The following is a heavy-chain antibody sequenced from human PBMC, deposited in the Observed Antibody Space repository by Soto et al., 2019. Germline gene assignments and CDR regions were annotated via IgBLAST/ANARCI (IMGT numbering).Heavy chain of an antibody. Sequence: QVQLQESGPGLVKPSETLSLTCTVSGGSISSYYWSWIRQPPGKGLEWIGYIYYSGSTNYNPSLKSRVXXSXDXXKNQFSLKLSSVTAADTAVYYCARDSEGIPGWFDPWGQGTLVTVSS. CDR2: IYYSGST. D-gene: IGHD3-10*01. CDR1: GGSISSYY. J-gene: IGHJ5*02. CDR3: ARDSEGIPGWFDP. V-gene: IGHV4-59*01.